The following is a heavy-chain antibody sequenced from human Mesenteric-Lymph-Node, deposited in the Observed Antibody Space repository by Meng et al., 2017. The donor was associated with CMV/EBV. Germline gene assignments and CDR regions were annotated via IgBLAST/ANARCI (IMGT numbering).Heavy chain of an antibody. CDR2: ISAYNGNT. CDR1: GYTFTSYG. Sequence: SVKVSCKASGYTFTSYGISWVRQAPGQGLEWMGWISAYNGNTNYAQKLQGRVTMTTDTSTSTAYMELRSLRSDDTAVYYCAREWGPQDDFWSGSPVAAFDIWGQGTMVTVSS. V-gene: IGHV1-18*01. D-gene: IGHD3-3*01. J-gene: IGHJ3*02. CDR3: AREWGPQDDFWSGSPVAAFDI.